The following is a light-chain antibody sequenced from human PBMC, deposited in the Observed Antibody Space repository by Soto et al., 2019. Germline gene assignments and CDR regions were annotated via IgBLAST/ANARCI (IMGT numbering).Light chain of an antibody. CDR2: DAS. CDR3: QQYNSYWT. Sequence: DIPITQSPSTLSASVGDRVTITCRASQSISSWLAWYQQKPGKAPKLLIYDASSLESGVPSRFSGRGSGTEFTLTISSLQPDDFATYYCQQYNSYWTFGQGTKVDI. V-gene: IGKV1-5*01. CDR1: QSISSW. J-gene: IGKJ1*01.